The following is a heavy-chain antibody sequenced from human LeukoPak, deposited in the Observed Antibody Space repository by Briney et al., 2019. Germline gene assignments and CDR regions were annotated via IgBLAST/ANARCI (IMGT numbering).Heavy chain of an antibody. V-gene: IGHV3-23*01. CDR2: ISASGGST. CDR3: PKGASSTWLDP. CDR1: GFTFTSYA. Sequence: PGGSLRLSCAASGFTFTSYAMSWVRQAPGKGLEWVSSISASGGSTFYADSVKGRFTISRDNSKNTLFLQMNSLRAEDTAVYYCPKGASSTWLDPWGQGTLVTVSS. J-gene: IGHJ5*02. D-gene: IGHD2-2*01.